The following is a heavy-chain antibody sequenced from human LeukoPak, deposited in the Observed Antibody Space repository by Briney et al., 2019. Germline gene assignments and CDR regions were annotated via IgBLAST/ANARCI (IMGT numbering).Heavy chain of an antibody. J-gene: IGHJ4*02. Sequence: PGGSLRLSCAASGFSFSSHWMHWVRQAPGKGLVWVSRINEDGSTINYADSVKGRFTISRDNAKNTLSLQMNSLRAEDTAVYYCARVEVGGSYSKFDYWGQGTLVTVSS. CDR3: ARVEVGGSYSKFDY. CDR1: GFSFSSHW. D-gene: IGHD1-26*01. CDR2: INEDGSTI. V-gene: IGHV3-74*01.